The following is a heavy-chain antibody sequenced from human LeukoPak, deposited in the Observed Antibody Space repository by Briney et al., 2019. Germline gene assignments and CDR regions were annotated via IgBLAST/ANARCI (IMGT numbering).Heavy chain of an antibody. V-gene: IGHV3-21*01. CDR3: AREELTYYYYGMDV. D-gene: IGHD1-26*01. J-gene: IGHJ6*02. Sequence: GGSLRLSCAASGFTFSSYSMNWVRQAPGKGLEWVSSISSSSSYIYYADSVKGRFTISRDNAKNSLYLQMNSLRAEDTAVYYCAREELTYYYYGMDVWGQGTTVTVSS. CDR2: ISSSSSYI. CDR1: GFTFSSYS.